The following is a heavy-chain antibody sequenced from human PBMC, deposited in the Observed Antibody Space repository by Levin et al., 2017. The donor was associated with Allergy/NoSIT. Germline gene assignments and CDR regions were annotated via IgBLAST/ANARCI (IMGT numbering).Heavy chain of an antibody. D-gene: IGHD1-1*01. Sequence: LSCTVSGGSITSGGYYWTWIRQHPGKGLEWIGYIYHDGGTYYNPSLKSRVLISMDMSRNQFSLKVSSVTAADTAVYYCARELIQRGFDYWGQGTLVTVSS. CDR3: ARELIQRGFDY. V-gene: IGHV4-31*03. J-gene: IGHJ4*02. CDR1: GGSITSGGYY. CDR2: IYHDGGT.